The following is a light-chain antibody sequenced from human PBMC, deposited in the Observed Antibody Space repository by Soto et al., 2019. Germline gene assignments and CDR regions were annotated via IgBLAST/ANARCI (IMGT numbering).Light chain of an antibody. CDR1: QSINIY. J-gene: IGKJ2*01. CDR2: AAS. CDR3: QQSYSTRGST. V-gene: IGKV1-39*01. Sequence: DIQMTQSPSSLSASVGDRVTITCRATQSINIYLNWYQHKSGEAPKLLIYAASSLQRGVPSRFGGSGSGTDFSLTISSLQPEDFATYYCQQSYSTRGSTFGQGTKLEIK.